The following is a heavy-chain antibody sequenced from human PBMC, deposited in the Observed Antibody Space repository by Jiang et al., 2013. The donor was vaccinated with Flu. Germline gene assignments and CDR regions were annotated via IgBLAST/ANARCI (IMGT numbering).Heavy chain of an antibody. J-gene: IGHJ6*02. Sequence: VQLLESGGGVVQPGGSLRLSCVASGFDFYYYAMHWVRQAPGKGLEWVARIWHDGGNTYHADSVKGRFTVSRDNSKSTLYLQMNSLRAEDTALYYCATLRGSTYDTYLMDVWGQGTPVTVSS. CDR2: IWHDGGNT. D-gene: IGHD2-2*01. CDR3: ATLRGSTYDTYLMDV. CDR1: GFDFYYYA. V-gene: IGHV3-30*02.